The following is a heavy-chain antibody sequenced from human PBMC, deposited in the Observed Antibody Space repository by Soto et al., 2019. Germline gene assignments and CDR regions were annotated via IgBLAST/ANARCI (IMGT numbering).Heavy chain of an antibody. CDR1: GFTFSNYA. J-gene: IGHJ4*02. D-gene: IGHD3-16*02. Sequence: QVQLVESGGGVVQPGRSLRLSCAASGFTFSNYAMHWVRQAPGKGLEWVAVISYDGSDKYYADSVKGRFTISRDNSKSTLNMQMNSLRADDTAVYYCANALGELSPESYDYWGQGTLITVSS. V-gene: IGHV3-30*18. CDR3: ANALGELSPESYDY. CDR2: ISYDGSDK.